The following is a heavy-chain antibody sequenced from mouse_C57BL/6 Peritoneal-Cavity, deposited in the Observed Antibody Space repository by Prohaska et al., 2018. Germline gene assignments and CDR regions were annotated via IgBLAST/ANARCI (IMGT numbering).Heavy chain of an antibody. V-gene: IGHV1-52*01. J-gene: IGHJ3*01. D-gene: IGHD2-5*01. CDR2: SDTSDSET. Sequence: QVQLQQPGAELLRPWSSVKLSCKASVYTFTIYLMHWFKQRPIQALEWICNSDTSDSETHYNQKFKDKDTLTVEESASIAYMQLSSLTAEDSAVYYCAREGSNYGIAYWGQGTLVTVSA. CDR1: VYTFTIYL. CDR3: AREGSNYGIAY.